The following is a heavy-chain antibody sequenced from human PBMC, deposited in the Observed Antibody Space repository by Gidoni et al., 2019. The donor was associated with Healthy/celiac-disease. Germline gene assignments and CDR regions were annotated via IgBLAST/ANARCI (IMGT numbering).Heavy chain of an antibody. J-gene: IGHJ6*02. Sequence: QVQLVQSGAEVKKPGASVKVSCKASGYTFTSYDINWVRQATGQGLEWMGWMKPNSGNTGYAQKFQGRVTMTRNTSISTAYMELSSLRSEDTAVYYCARGEYSSSPYYYYYGMDVWGQGTTVTVSS. CDR3: ARGEYSSSPYYYYYGMDV. D-gene: IGHD6-6*01. CDR1: GYTFTSYD. V-gene: IGHV1-8*01. CDR2: MKPNSGNT.